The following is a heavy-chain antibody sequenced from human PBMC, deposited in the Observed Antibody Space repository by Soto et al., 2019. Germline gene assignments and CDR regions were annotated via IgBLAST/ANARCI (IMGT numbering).Heavy chain of an antibody. CDR1: GGSISSYY. D-gene: IGHD6-13*01. J-gene: IGHJ5*02. Sequence: PSETLSLTCTVSGGSISSYYWSWIRQPPGKGLGWIGYIYYSGSTNYNPSLKSRVTISVDTSKNQFSLKLSSVTAADTAVYYCARWGYSSTWGWFDPWGQGTLVTVSS. CDR2: IYYSGST. CDR3: ARWGYSSTWGWFDP. V-gene: IGHV4-59*01.